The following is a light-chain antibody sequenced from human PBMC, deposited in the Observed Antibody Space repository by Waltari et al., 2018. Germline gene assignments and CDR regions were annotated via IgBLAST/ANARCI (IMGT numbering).Light chain of an antibody. CDR3: QSYDSSLSGVV. CDR2: GNS. CDR1: SPHIGAGSD. Sequence: QSVLTQPPSVSGAPGQRVTISCTGISPHIGAGSDVHWYHQLPGTAPKLLIYGNSNRPSGVPDRFSGSKSGTSASLAITGLQAEDEADYYCQSYDSSLSGVVFGGGTKLTVL. V-gene: IGLV1-40*01. J-gene: IGLJ2*01.